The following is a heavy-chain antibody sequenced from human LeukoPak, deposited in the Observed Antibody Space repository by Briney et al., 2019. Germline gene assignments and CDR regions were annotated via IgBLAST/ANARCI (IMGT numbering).Heavy chain of an antibody. V-gene: IGHV4-59*01. CDR1: GGSISSYY. J-gene: IGHJ5*02. Sequence: SETLSLTCTVSGGSISSYYWSWIRQPPGKGLEWIGYIYYSGSTNYNPSLKSRATISVETSKNQFSLKLSSVTAADTAVYYCARDRYSSSWYDPWFDPWGQGTLVTVSS. CDR2: IYYSGST. D-gene: IGHD6-13*01. CDR3: ARDRYSSSWYDPWFDP.